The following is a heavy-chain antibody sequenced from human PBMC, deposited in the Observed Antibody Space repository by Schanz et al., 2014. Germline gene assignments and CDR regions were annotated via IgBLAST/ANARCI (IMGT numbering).Heavy chain of an antibody. Sequence: EVQLLESGGGLVQPGGSLRLSCAASGFTFSSYAINWVRQAPGKGLEWVSAISGSGGSTYYADSVKGRFTMSRDNSKNTLYLQMNSLRAGDAAVYYCARGLIAAAGGAFDYWGQGTLVAVSA. V-gene: IGHV3-23*01. CDR3: ARGLIAAAGGAFDY. J-gene: IGHJ4*02. CDR1: GFTFSSYA. CDR2: ISGSGGST. D-gene: IGHD6-13*01.